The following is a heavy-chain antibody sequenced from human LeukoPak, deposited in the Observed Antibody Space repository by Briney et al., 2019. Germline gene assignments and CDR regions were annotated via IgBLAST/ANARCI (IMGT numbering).Heavy chain of an antibody. V-gene: IGHV3-53*01. CDR1: GFTVSSNY. D-gene: IGHD6-19*01. CDR3: ARAIAVAGTFDY. Sequence: GGFLRLSCAASGFTVSSNYMSWVRQAPGKGLEWVSVIYSGGSTYYADSVKGRFTISRDNSKNTLYLQMDSLRAEDAAVYYCARAIAVAGTFDYWGQGTLVTVSS. J-gene: IGHJ4*02. CDR2: IYSGGST.